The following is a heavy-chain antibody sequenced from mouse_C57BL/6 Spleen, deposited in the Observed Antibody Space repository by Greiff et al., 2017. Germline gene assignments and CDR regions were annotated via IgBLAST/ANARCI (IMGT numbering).Heavy chain of an antibody. V-gene: IGHV1-26*01. D-gene: IGHD2-3*01. CDR1: GYTFTDYY. J-gene: IGHJ3*01. CDR3: ARDDGYPGFGY. CDR2: INPNNGGS. Sequence: EVQLQQSGPELVKPGASVKISCKASGYTFTDYYMNWVKQSHGKSLEWIGDINPNNGGSSYNQKFKGKATLTVDKSSSTAYMELRSLTSEDSAVYYCARDDGYPGFGYWGQGTLVTVSA.